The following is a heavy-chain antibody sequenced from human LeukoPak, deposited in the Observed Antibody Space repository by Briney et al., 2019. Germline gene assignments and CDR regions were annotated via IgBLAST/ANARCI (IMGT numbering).Heavy chain of an antibody. CDR1: GYSFTSYW. J-gene: IGHJ6*02. V-gene: IGHV5-51*01. CDR2: IYPGDSDT. D-gene: IGHD3-10*01. CDR3: ARLRDGSGSEFYYYYGMDV. Sequence: GGSLKISCKGSGYSFTSYWIGWVRQMPGKGLEWMGIIYPGDSDTRYSPSFQGQVTISADKSISTAYLQWSSLKASDTAMYYCARLRDGSGSEFYYYYGMDVWGQGTTVTVSS.